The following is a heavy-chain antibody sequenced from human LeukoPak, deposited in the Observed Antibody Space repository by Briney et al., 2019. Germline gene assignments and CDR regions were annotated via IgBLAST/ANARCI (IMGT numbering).Heavy chain of an antibody. CDR3: AKGEFASGGYHFDY. CDR1: GFTFRRHG. D-gene: IGHD3-10*01. CDR2: IWYDGSNK. V-gene: IGHV3-33*06. Sequence: GGSLRLSCAASGFTFRRHGMHWVRQAPGKGLEWVAVIWYDGSNKYYADSVKGRFTISRDNSKSTLYLEMNSLRGEDTAVYYCAKGEFASGGYHFDYWGQGTLATVSS. J-gene: IGHJ4*02.